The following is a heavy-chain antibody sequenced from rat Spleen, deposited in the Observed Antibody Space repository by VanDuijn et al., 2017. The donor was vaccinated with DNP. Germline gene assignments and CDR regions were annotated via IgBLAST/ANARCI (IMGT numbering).Heavy chain of an antibody. CDR1: GYSITSNY. J-gene: IGHJ1*01. CDR3: ARGNDGYYPNWYFDF. D-gene: IGHD1-12*03. V-gene: IGHV3-1*01. Sequence: EVQLQESGPGLVKPSQSLSLTCSVTGYSITSNYWGWIRKFPGDKMEWIGHISYSGSTGYNPSLKSRISISRDTSKNQFFLHLNSVTTEDTATDYCARGNDGYYPNWYFDFWGPGTMVTVSS. CDR2: ISYSGST.